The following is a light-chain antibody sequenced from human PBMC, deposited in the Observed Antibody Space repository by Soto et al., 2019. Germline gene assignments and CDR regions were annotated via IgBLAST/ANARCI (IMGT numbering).Light chain of an antibody. CDR2: GAS. CDR3: QQYGASPFT. Sequence: EIVMTQSPATLSVSPGERATLSCRASHSISSKLAWYQQRPGQAPRLLIYGASTRATGVPARFRGSGSGTEFTLTISGLQSEDFAVYYCQQYGASPFTFGPGTRVEI. J-gene: IGKJ3*01. V-gene: IGKV3-15*01. CDR1: HSISSK.